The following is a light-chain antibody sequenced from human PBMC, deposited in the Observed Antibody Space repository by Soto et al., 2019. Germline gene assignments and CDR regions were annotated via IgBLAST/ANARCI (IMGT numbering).Light chain of an antibody. CDR3: QQSYSTLTWT. CDR1: QSISSY. Sequence: DIQMTQSPSSLSASVGDRVTITCRARQSISSYLNWYQQKPGKAHKLLIYAASSLQSVVPSRFSGRGYATDLPHTLRSMQPEDFATYYCQQSYSTLTWTCGQGTKVEIK. CDR2: AAS. V-gene: IGKV1-39*01. J-gene: IGKJ1*01.